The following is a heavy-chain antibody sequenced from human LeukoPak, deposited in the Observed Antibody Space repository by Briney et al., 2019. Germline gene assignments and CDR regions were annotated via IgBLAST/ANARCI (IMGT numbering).Heavy chain of an antibody. CDR3: ARVSRSGSDYNADFDY. D-gene: IGHD3-10*01. Sequence: ASVKVSCKASGYTLTSYDINWVRQATGQGLEWMGWMNPKSADTGYAQKFQGRVTMTRNTSISTAYMELSSLRSEDTAAYYCARVSRSGSDYNADFDYWGQGTLVTVSS. J-gene: IGHJ4*02. CDR2: MNPKSADT. CDR1: GYTLTSYD. V-gene: IGHV1-8*02.